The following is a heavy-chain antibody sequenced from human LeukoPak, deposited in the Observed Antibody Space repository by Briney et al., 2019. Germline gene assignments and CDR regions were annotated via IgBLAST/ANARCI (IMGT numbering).Heavy chain of an antibody. CDR3: AGRAGYYFDY. CDR2: IWYDGTNK. Sequence: GSLRLSCAASGFTFSSYGMHWVRQAPGKGLEWVALIWYDGTNKYYADSVKGRFTISRDNSKNTLYLQMNSLRAEDTAVYYCAGRAGYYFDYWGQGTLVTVPS. CDR1: GFTFSSYG. V-gene: IGHV3-33*01. J-gene: IGHJ4*02.